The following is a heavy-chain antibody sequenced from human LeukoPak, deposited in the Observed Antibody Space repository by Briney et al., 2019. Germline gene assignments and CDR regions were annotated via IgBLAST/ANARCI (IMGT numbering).Heavy chain of an antibody. Sequence: ASVKVSCKASGYTVTSYGISWVRQAPGQGLEWKGWISAYNGNTNYAQKLQGRVTMTTDTSTSTAYMELRSLRSDDTAVYYCARDRDTMVRGASDAFDIWGQGTMVTVSS. D-gene: IGHD3-10*01. J-gene: IGHJ3*02. V-gene: IGHV1-18*01. CDR3: ARDRDTMVRGASDAFDI. CDR2: ISAYNGNT. CDR1: GYTVTSYG.